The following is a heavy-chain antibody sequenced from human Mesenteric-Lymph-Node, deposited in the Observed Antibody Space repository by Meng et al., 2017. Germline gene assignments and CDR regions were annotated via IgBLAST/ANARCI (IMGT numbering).Heavy chain of an antibody. J-gene: IGHJ6*02. V-gene: IGHV4-59*01. CDR1: GDSINSNI. CDR2: IHYTRGT. Sequence: ESLKISCTVSGDSINSNIWSWIRQSPGKGLEWIGYIHYTRGTNYNPSLMSRATMSLDTSKNHFSLELNSVTAADTAVYYCGRQSYYYYGMDVWGQGTTVTVSS. CDR3: GRQSYYYYGMDV.